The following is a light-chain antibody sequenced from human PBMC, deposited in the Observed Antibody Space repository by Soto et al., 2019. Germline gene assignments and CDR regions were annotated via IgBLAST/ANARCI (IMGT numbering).Light chain of an antibody. Sequence: DIQMTQSPSTLSASVGDRVTITCRASQNIRSWLAWYQQKPGKAPELLIYSASGLESGVPSTFSGSGSGTEFTLTISSLQPDDFASYYCQEYNGNSALTFGGGTKVEIK. V-gene: IGKV1-5*03. CDR2: SAS. CDR1: QNIRSW. J-gene: IGKJ4*01. CDR3: QEYNGNSALT.